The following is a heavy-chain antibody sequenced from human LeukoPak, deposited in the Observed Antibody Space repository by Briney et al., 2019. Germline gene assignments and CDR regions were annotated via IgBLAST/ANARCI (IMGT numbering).Heavy chain of an antibody. CDR2: IIPFLGIA. CDR3: ARDLPTYCGGDCYPSPYYFDC. CDR1: VGTFSSYA. J-gene: IGHJ4*02. Sequence: SVNVSRKASVGTFSSYAISWVRQAAGQGLEWMGRIIPFLGIANYAQKLQGRVTITADKSTSTACMELSSLRSEDTAVYYCARDLPTYCGGDCYPSPYYFDCWRQGTLVTVSS. D-gene: IGHD2-21*02. V-gene: IGHV1-69*04.